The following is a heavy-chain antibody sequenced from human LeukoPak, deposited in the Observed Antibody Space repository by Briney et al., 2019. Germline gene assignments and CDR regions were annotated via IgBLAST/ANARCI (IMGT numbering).Heavy chain of an antibody. CDR2: LHAREST. CDR3: ASLSSGAAFDV. V-gene: IGHV4-4*07. D-gene: IGHD3-22*01. CDR1: GAHISNYY. Sequence: PSETLSLTCTVSGAHISNYYWTWVRQSAAQGLEWIGRLHARESTIYNPSLKSRLTMSIDTSKDQLSLTLTSVTAADSAVYYCASLSSGAAFDVWGQGTEVTVSS. J-gene: IGHJ3*01.